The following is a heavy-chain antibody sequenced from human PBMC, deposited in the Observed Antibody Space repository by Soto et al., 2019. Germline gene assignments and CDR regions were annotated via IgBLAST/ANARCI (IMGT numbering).Heavy chain of an antibody. D-gene: IGHD6-19*01. J-gene: IGHJ4*02. CDR3: ARHVSGQGSGWYFDY. CDR2: IYYSGST. CDR1: GGSIISSSYC. V-gene: IGHV4-39*01. Sequence: SETLSLTCTVSGGSIISSSYCWGWIRQPPGKGLEWIGSIYYSGSTYYNPSLKSRVTISVDTSKNQFSLKLSFVTAADTAVYYCARHVSGQGSGWYFDYWGQGTLVTVSS.